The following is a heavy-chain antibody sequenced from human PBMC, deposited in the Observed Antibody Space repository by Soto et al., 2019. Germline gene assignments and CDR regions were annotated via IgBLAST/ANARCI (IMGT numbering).Heavy chain of an antibody. V-gene: IGHV3-53*02. CDR1: GFPVTTNY. CDR3: AKKPPSSIQGWAFGMDV. J-gene: IGHJ6*02. Sequence: EVQLVETGGGLIQPGGSLRLSCLASGFPVTTNYIIWVRQPPGKGLEWVSTTFTGGSTHYADSVKGRFSISRDNSKNTVYLQMNNLRVEDTAVYYCAKKPPSSIQGWAFGMDVWGQGTTVSVSS. D-gene: IGHD1-26*01. CDR2: TFTGGST.